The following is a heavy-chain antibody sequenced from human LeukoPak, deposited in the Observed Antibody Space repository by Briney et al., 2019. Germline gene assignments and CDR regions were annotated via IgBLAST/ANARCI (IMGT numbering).Heavy chain of an antibody. CDR2: ISAYNGNT. CDR1: GYTFTSYG. Sequence: ASVKVSCKASGYTFTSYGISWVRQAPGQGLEWMGWISAYNGNTNYAQKLQGRVTMTTDTSTSTAYMELKSLRSDDTAVYYCAGGRSFYYGSGSYLHWGQGTLVPVSS. V-gene: IGHV1-18*01. J-gene: IGHJ4*02. CDR3: AGGRSFYYGSGSYLH. D-gene: IGHD3-10*01.